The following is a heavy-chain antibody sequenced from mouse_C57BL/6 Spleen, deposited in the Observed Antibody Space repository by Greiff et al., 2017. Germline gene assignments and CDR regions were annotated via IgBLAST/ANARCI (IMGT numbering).Heavy chain of an antibody. Sequence: QVQLKQSGAELVKPGASVKISCKASGYAFSSYWMNWVKQRPGKGLEWIGQIYPGDGDTNYNGKFKGKATLTADKSSSTAYMQLSSLTSEDSAVYFCARGGYGNYPYAMDYWGQGTSVTVSS. CDR1: GYAFSSYW. V-gene: IGHV1-80*01. D-gene: IGHD2-1*01. CDR3: ARGGYGNYPYAMDY. CDR2: IYPGDGDT. J-gene: IGHJ4*01.